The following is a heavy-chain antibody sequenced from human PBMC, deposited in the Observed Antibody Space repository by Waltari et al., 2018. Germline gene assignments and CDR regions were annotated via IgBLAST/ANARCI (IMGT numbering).Heavy chain of an antibody. D-gene: IGHD4-17*01. CDR1: GYTFTDYY. CDR2: ISPSGDAT. Sequence: QLQLVQSGAEVRKPGASVKVSRKASGYTFTDYYIHWVRQAPGQGLEWMAVISPSGDATNYAQTFKGRVTMTRDTSTSTVYMDLTSLRSEDTAVFYCASRRESRDYGGNFDAFDIWGQGTMVTVSS. J-gene: IGHJ3*02. CDR3: ASRRESRDYGGNFDAFDI. V-gene: IGHV1-46*01.